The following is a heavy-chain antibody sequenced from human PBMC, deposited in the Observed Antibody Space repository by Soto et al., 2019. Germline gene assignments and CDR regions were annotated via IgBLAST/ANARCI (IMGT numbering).Heavy chain of an antibody. CDR2: ISGSGGST. Sequence: GGSLRLSCAASGFTFSSYAMSWVRQAPGKGLEWVSAISGSGGSTYYADSVKGRFTISRDNSKNTLYLQMNSLRAEDTAVYYCAKDPNSGSYSGWFDPWGQGTLVTVSS. D-gene: IGHD1-26*01. CDR3: AKDPNSGSYSGWFDP. CDR1: GFTFSSYA. J-gene: IGHJ5*02. V-gene: IGHV3-23*01.